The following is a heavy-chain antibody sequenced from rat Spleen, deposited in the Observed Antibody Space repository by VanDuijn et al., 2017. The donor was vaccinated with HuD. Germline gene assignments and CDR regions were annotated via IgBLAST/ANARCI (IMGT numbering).Heavy chain of an antibody. Sequence: EVQLVESGGGLVLPGGSLKLSCAASGFTFSNYGMHWIRQAPTKGLEWVVSISSGGGGTYYPDSVKDRFTISRDNAKSTLYLQMNSLRSEDTATYYCTRNWDYWGQGVMVTVSS. D-gene: IGHD3-6*01. CDR2: ISSGGGGT. J-gene: IGHJ2*01. CDR3: TRNWDY. V-gene: IGHV5-19*01. CDR1: GFTFSNYG.